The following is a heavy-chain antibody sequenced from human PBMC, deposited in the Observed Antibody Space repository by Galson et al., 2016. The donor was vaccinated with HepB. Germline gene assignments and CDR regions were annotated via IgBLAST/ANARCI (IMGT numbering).Heavy chain of an antibody. CDR2: INLSGGST. CDR1: GYTFTSYY. D-gene: IGHD1-26*01. V-gene: IGHV1-46*01. CDR3: ARGSSGSYGDF. J-gene: IGHJ4*02. Sequence: SVKVSCKASGYTFTSYYMHWVRLAPGQGPEWMGIINLSGGSTMYAQKFRDRVTMTGDTSTSTVYLELSSLNSEDTAVYYCARGSSGSYGDFWGQGTLDTVSS.